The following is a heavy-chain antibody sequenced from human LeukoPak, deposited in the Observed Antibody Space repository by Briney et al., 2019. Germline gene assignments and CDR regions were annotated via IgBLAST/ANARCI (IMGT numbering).Heavy chain of an antibody. Sequence: SETLSLTXTVSGGSISSYYWSWIRQPPGKGLEWIGYIYYSGSTNYNPSLKSRVTISVDTSKNQFSLKLSSVTAADTAVYYCARGNDYAGDAFDIWGQGTMVTVSS. CDR2: IYYSGST. J-gene: IGHJ3*02. CDR3: ARGNDYAGDAFDI. D-gene: IGHD4/OR15-4a*01. V-gene: IGHV4-59*01. CDR1: GGSISSYY.